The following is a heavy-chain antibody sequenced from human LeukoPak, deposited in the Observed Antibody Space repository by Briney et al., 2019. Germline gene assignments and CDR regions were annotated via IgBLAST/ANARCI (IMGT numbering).Heavy chain of an antibody. V-gene: IGHV3-23*01. J-gene: IGHJ4*02. CDR3: AKDQSRIAAAAVLWY. CDR2: ISGSGAST. Sequence: GGSLRLSCAASGFTFSNFWMSWVRQAPGKGLEWVSDISGSGASTHYADSVKGRFTISRDNTKNTLYLQMNSLKAEDMAVYYCAKDQSRIAAAAVLWYWGQGTLVTVYS. CDR1: GFTFSNFW. D-gene: IGHD6-13*01.